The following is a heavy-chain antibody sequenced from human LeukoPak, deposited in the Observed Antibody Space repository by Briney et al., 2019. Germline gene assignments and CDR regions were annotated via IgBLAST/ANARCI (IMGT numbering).Heavy chain of an antibody. CDR1: GFTFSSYW. CDR2: ISSSSSYI. Sequence: KSGGSLRLSCAASGFTFSSYWMHWVRQAPGKGLVWVSSISSSSSYIYYADSVKGRFTISRDNAKNSLYLQMNSLRAEDTAVYYCARDREGHYYDSSGPNWGQGTLVTVSS. J-gene: IGHJ4*02. CDR3: ARDREGHYYDSSGPN. D-gene: IGHD3-22*01. V-gene: IGHV3-21*01.